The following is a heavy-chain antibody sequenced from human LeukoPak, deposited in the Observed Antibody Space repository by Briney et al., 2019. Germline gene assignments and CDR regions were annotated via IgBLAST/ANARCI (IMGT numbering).Heavy chain of an antibody. CDR3: ARVYDGYFDY. CDR1: GYTFTGYY. D-gene: IGHD5/OR15-5a*01. CDR2: ISAYNGNT. V-gene: IGHV1-18*04. J-gene: IGHJ4*02. Sequence: ASVKVSCKASGYTFTGYYMHWVRQAPGQGLEWMGWISAYNGNTNYAQKLQGRVTMTTDTSTSTAYMELRSLRSDDTAVYYCARVYDGYFDYWGQGTLVTVSS.